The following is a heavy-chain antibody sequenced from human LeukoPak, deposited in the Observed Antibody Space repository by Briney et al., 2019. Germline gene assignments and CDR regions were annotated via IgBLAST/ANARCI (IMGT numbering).Heavy chain of an antibody. CDR2: IIPIFGTA. CDR1: GGTFSSYA. Sequence: ASVKVSCKASGGTFSSYAISWVRQAPGQGLEWMGGIIPIFGTANYAQKFQGRVTITTDESTSTAYMELSSLRSEDTAVYYCARKGDCSSTSCYSPDAFDIWGQGTMVTVSS. CDR3: ARKGDCSSTSCYSPDAFDI. V-gene: IGHV1-69*05. J-gene: IGHJ3*02. D-gene: IGHD2-2*02.